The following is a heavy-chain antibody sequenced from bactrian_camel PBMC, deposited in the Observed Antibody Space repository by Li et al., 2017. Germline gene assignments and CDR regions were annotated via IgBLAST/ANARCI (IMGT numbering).Heavy chain of an antibody. CDR2: IFNDGSKT. CDR1: GFTFSSAG. J-gene: IGHJ6*01. CDR3: VRDCSGGYCFGY. D-gene: IGHD2*01. V-gene: IGHV3S7*01. Sequence: HVQLVESGGGMVQPGGTLRLSCAASGFTFSSAGMSWVRQAPGKGLEWVSSIFNDGSKTYYTDSVKGRFTISRDNAKNTLYLQMNSLKPEDTAVYYCVRDCSGGYCFGYWGQGTQVTVS.